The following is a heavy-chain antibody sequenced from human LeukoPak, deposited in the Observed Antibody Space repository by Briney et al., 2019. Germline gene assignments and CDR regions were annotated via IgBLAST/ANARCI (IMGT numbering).Heavy chain of an antibody. D-gene: IGHD3-22*01. CDR1: GGSFSGYY. V-gene: IGHV4-59*01. CDR3: ARVGGYYDISGFLDY. Sequence: PSETLSLTCAVYGGSFSGYYWSWIRQSPGKGLEWIGYIYYTGTSYNPSLKSRVTISADTSKNQFSLKLISVTAADTAVYYCARVGGYYDISGFLDYWGQGTPVTVSS. CDR2: IYYTGT. J-gene: IGHJ4*02.